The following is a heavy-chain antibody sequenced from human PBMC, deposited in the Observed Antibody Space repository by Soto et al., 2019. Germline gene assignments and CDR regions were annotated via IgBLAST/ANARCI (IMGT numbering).Heavy chain of an antibody. J-gene: IGHJ6*03. D-gene: IGHD2-15*01. V-gene: IGHV3-74*01. CDR1: GFTFSNYW. Sequence: EVQLVESGGGLVQPGGSLRLSCAASGFTFSNYWMYWVRQAPGKGLVWVSRINSDGSVSSYADSVKGRLTISRDNVKNTLYLQMDSLRAEDTAVYYCASGDCVGGTCYSLAGSFYYYMDVRGKGTTVTVFS. CDR2: INSDGSVS. CDR3: ASGDCVGGTCYSLAGSFYYYMDV.